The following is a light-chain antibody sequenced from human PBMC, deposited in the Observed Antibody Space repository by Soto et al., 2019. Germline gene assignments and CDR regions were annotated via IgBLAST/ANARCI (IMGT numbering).Light chain of an antibody. Sequence: QSALTHPASLSGSPGQSITISCTETSSDIGAYDYVFWFQQHPGKAPKLMISEVNNRPSGVSNRFSGSKSSNTAYLTISGLQVEDEAEYFCLSFTTTSTHVFGTGTKVTVL. CDR2: EVN. J-gene: IGLJ1*01. V-gene: IGLV2-14*01. CDR3: LSFTTTSTHV. CDR1: SSDIGAYDY.